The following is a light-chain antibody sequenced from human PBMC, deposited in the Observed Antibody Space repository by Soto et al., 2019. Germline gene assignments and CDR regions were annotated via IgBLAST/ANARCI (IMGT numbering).Light chain of an antibody. CDR2: SNT. Sequence: QSVLTQPPSVSGAPGQRVTISCTGSSSNTGAGYDVHWYQQLPGTVPKLIIYSNTKRPSGVPDRFSGSKSGTSASLAITGLQAEDEAEDCGQSYDGSLPIWVFGGGTKVTVL. J-gene: IGLJ3*02. CDR1: SSNTGAGYD. V-gene: IGLV1-40*01. CDR3: QSYDGSLPIWV.